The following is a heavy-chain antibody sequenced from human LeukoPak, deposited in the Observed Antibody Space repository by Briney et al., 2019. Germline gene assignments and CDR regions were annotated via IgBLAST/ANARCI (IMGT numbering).Heavy chain of an antibody. CDR1: GGSFSGYY. V-gene: IGHV4-34*01. CDR3: ARGNIAAAGPHRNYFDY. CDR2: INHSGRI. J-gene: IGHJ4*02. Sequence: SEPLSLTCAVYGGSFSGYYWSWIRQPPGEGLEWIGEINHSGRINYNPSLTSRVAISVDTSKNQFSLKLSSVTAAERAVYYYARGNIAAAGPHRNYFDYWAQGTRVTVSS. D-gene: IGHD6-13*01.